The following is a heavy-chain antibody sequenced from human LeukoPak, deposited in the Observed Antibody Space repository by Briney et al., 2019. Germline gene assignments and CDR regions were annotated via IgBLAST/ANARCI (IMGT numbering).Heavy chain of an antibody. Sequence: PSETLSLTCTVSGGSISSYYWSWIRQPPGKGLEWIGYIYYSGSTNYNPSLKSRVTISVDTSKNQFPLKLSSVTAADTAVYYCARDSSAPTFDYWGQGTLVTVSS. CDR1: GGSISSYY. V-gene: IGHV4-4*08. CDR2: IYYSGST. D-gene: IGHD3-22*01. CDR3: ARDSSAPTFDY. J-gene: IGHJ4*02.